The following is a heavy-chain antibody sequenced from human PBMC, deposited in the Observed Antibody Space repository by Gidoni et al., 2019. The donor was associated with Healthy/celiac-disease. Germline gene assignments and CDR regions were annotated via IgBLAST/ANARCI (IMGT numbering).Heavy chain of an antibody. CDR1: GGSFSGYY. V-gene: IGHV4-34*01. J-gene: IGHJ4*02. CDR2: INHSGST. D-gene: IGHD3-16*02. Sequence: QVQLQQWGAGLLKPSETLSLTCAVYGGSFSGYYWSGNRQPPGKGLEWIGEINHSGSTNYNPSLKSRVTISVDTSKNQFSLKLSSVTAADTAVYYCASRPYYDYVWGSYRYRPFDYWGQGTLVTVSS. CDR3: ASRPYYDYVWGSYRYRPFDY.